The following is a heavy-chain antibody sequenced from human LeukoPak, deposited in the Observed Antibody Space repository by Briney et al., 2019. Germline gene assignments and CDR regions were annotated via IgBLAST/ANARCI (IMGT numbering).Heavy chain of an antibody. D-gene: IGHD5-12*01. CDR3: AKEVDIVATGGFDY. CDR1: GFTFDDYA. V-gene: IGHV3-9*01. Sequence: HAGGSLRLSCAASGFTFDDYAMHWVRQAPGKGLEWVSGISWNSGSIGYADSVKGRFTISRDNAKNSLYLQMNSLRAEDTALYYCAKEVDIVATGGFDYWGQGTLVTVSS. CDR2: ISWNSGSI. J-gene: IGHJ4*02.